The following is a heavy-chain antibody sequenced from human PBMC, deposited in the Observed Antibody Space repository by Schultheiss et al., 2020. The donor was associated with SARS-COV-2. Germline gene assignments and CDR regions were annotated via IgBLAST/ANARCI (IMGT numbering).Heavy chain of an antibody. CDR2: IDPSDSYT. V-gene: IGHV5-10-1*01. CDR1: GYSFTSYW. J-gene: IGHJ5*02. D-gene: IGHD2-2*02. CDR3: ARHALGYCSSTSCYTLDP. Sequence: GGSLRLSCMGSGYSFTSYWISWVRQMPGKGLEWMGRIDPSDSYTDYSPSFQGHVTISADKSISTAYLQWSSLKASDTAMYYCARHALGYCSSTSCYTLDPWGQGTLVTVSS.